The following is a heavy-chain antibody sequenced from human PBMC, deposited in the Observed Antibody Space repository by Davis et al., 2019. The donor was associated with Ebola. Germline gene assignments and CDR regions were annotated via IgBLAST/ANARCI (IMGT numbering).Heavy chain of an antibody. J-gene: IGHJ4*02. V-gene: IGHV3-23*01. D-gene: IGHD1-26*01. CDR1: GFTFSNFA. CDR2: ISGSDGST. Sequence: GGSLRLSCAASGFTFSNFAMSWVRQAPGKGLEWVSGISGSDGSTYYADSVKGRFTISRDNSKNTLYVQMSSLRAEDTAVYYCAKAGHCGNYCSFDSWGQGTLVTVSS. CDR3: AKAGHCGNYCSFDS.